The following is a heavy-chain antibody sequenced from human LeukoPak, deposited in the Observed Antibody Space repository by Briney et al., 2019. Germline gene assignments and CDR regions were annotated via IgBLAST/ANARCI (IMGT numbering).Heavy chain of an antibody. J-gene: IGHJ5*02. D-gene: IGHD3-10*01. CDR2: IGTAGDT. CDR1: GFTFSSYD. V-gene: IGHV3-13*01. CDR3: ARCKGGTMVRGAQFWFDP. Sequence: PGGSLRLSCAASGFTFSSYDMHWVRQATGKGLEWVSAIGTAGDTYYPGSVKGRFTISRDNAKNTLYLQMNSLRAEDTAVYYCARCKGGTMVRGAQFWFDPWGQGTLVTVSS.